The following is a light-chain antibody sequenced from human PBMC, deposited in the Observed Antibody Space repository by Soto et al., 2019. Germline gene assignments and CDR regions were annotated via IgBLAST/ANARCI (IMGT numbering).Light chain of an antibody. CDR3: QQYVYLVT. Sequence: IVLKHSPGTLSLSTGETATLSCRATQTVSSTYLAWYQNKPGRAPRLLIDGASSRAAGIPDRFSGSGSGTDFTLTISRMEPEDLAVYYCQQYVYLVTFGQGSKV. J-gene: IGKJ1*01. V-gene: IGKV3-20*01. CDR2: GAS. CDR1: QTVSSTY.